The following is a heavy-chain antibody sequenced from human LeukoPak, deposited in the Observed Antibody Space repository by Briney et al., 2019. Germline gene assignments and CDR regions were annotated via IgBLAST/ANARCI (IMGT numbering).Heavy chain of an antibody. V-gene: IGHV4-4*02. CDR2: IYHSGST. J-gene: IGHJ2*01. CDR1: GGSISSSNW. Sequence: SGTLSLTCAVSGGSISSSNWWSWVRQPPGKGLEWIGEIYHSGSTNYNPSLKSRVTISVDTSKNQFSLKLSSVTAADTAVYYCATPDYGGNSDWYFDLWGRGTLVTVSS. D-gene: IGHD4-23*01. CDR3: ATPDYGGNSDWYFDL.